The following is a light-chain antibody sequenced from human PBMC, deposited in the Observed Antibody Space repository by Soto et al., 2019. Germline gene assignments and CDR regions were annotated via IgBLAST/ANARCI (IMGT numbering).Light chain of an antibody. CDR3: QTWGTGALWV. CDR1: SGHSSYA. Sequence: QLVLTQSPSASASLGASVKLTCTLNSGHSSYAIAWHQQQPEKGPRYLMKLNSDGSHSKGDGIPDRFSGSSSGAERYLTISSLQSEDEADYYCQTWGTGALWVFGGGTKLTVL. J-gene: IGLJ3*02. V-gene: IGLV4-69*01. CDR2: LNSDGSH.